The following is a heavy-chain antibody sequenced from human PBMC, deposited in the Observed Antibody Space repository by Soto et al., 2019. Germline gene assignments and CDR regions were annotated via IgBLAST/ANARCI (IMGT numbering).Heavy chain of an antibody. CDR3: AREVCSSTSCYEDI. CDR2: VSYSGTT. D-gene: IGHD2-2*01. CDR1: GGSISSSNYY. Sequence: SETLSLTCTVSGGSISSSNYYWGWIRQPPGEGLEYIGTVSYSGTTYYNPSLRSRVTISVDTSKNQCSLTLTSVTAEDTAVYYCAREVCSSTSCYEDIWGQGTMVTVSS. V-gene: IGHV4-39*02. J-gene: IGHJ3*02.